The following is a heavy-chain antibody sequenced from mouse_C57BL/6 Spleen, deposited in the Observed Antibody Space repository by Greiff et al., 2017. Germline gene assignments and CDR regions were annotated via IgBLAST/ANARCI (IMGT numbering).Heavy chain of an antibody. D-gene: IGHD1-1*01. CDR1: GYTFTDYY. CDR3: TRSRYYYGSSPMGAFDY. CDR2: INPNNGGT. Sequence: EVQLQQSGPELVKPGASVKISCKASGYTFTDYYMNWVKQSHGKSLEWIGDINPNNGGTSYNQKFKGKATLTVDKSSSTAYMELRSLTSEDSAVYYCTRSRYYYGSSPMGAFDYWGQGTTLTVSS. V-gene: IGHV1-26*01. J-gene: IGHJ2*01.